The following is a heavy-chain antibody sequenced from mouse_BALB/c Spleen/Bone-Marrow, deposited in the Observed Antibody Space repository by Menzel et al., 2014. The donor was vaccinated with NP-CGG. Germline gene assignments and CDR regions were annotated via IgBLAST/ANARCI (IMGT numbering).Heavy chain of an antibody. Sequence: EVMLVESGGGLVQPGESRKLSCAASGFTFSSFGMHWVRQAPEKGLEWVAYISSGSSTIYYADTVKGRFTIPRDNPKNTLFLQMTSLRSEDTAMYYCAKYGNYFYAMDYWGQGTSVTVSS. V-gene: IGHV5-17*02. CDR1: GFTFSSFG. CDR3: AKYGNYFYAMDY. D-gene: IGHD2-1*01. CDR2: ISSGSSTI. J-gene: IGHJ4*01.